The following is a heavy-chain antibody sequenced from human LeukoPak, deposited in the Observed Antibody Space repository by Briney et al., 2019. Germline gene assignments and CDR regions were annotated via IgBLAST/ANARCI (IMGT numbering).Heavy chain of an antibody. V-gene: IGHV3-30-3*01. D-gene: IGHD6-13*01. CDR3: ARDFGGVAAAGPFDY. Sequence: GGSLRLSCAASGFTFSSYAMHWVRQAPGKGLEWVAVISYDGSNKYYADSVKGRFTISRDNSKNTLYLQMNSLRAEDTAVYYCARDFGGVAAAGPFDYWGQGTLVTVSS. CDR2: ISYDGSNK. J-gene: IGHJ4*02. CDR1: GFTFSSYA.